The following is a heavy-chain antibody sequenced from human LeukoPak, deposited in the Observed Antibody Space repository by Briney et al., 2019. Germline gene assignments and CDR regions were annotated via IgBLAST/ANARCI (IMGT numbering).Heavy chain of an antibody. CDR2: IYPGDSDT. J-gene: IGHJ3*02. D-gene: IGHD3-22*01. CDR1: GYSFTSYW. V-gene: IGHV5-51*01. Sequence: GESLKISCKGSGYSFTSYWIGWVRQMPGKGLEWMGIIYPGDSDTRYSPSFQGQVTISADKSISTAYLQWSSLKASDTAMYYCARLEVVVVTPGRAAFDIWGQGTMVTVSS. CDR3: ARLEVVVVTPGRAAFDI.